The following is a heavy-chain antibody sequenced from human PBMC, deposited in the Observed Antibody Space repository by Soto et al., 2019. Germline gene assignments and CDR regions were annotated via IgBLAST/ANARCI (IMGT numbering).Heavy chain of an antibody. V-gene: IGHV4-39*02. CDR1: GGSISSSSYY. CDR3: ARDLNYGLFDY. J-gene: IGHJ4*02. D-gene: IGHD4-17*01. CDR2: IYYSGST. Sequence: PSETLSLTCTVSGGSISSSSYYWGWIRQPPGKGLEWIGSIYYSGSTYYNPSLKSRVTISRDNAKNSLYLQMNSLRAEDTAVYYCARDLNYGLFDYWGQGTLVTSPQ.